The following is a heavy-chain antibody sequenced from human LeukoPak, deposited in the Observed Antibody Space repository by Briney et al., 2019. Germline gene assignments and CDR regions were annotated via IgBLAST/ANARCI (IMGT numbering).Heavy chain of an antibody. CDR2: ISGSGGST. CDR1: GFTFSSYA. Sequence: GGSLRLSCAAPGFTFSSYAMSWVRQAPGKGLEWVSAISGSGGSTYYADSVKGRFIISRDNSKNTLYLQMISLRAEDTAVYYCAKGHYYGSGSLDYWGQGTLVTVSS. J-gene: IGHJ4*02. CDR3: AKGHYYGSGSLDY. V-gene: IGHV3-23*01. D-gene: IGHD3-10*01.